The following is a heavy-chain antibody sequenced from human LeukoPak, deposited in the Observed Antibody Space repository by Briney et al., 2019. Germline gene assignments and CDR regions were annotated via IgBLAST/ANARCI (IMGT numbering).Heavy chain of an antibody. V-gene: IGHV3-33*01. CDR2: IWYDGSDK. D-gene: IGHD6-13*01. Sequence: GGSLKLSCAASGFTFSSHGMHWVRQAPGKGLEWVAVIWYDGSDKYYADSVKGRFTISRDNSKNTLYLQMNSLRAEDTTVYYCARDLSSSYSSVDHWGQGTLVTVSS. CDR1: GFTFSSHG. CDR3: ARDLSSSYSSVDH. J-gene: IGHJ4*02.